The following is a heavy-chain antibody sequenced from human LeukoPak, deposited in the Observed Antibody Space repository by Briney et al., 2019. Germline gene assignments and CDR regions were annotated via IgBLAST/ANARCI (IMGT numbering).Heavy chain of an antibody. CDR1: GFTFSSYT. CDR3: AREVDYVFDF. CDR2: ISGSGGST. V-gene: IGHV3-23*01. D-gene: IGHD4-17*01. Sequence: GGSLRLSCAASGFTFSSYTMSWVRQAPGKGLEWVSVISGSGGSTYYADSVKGRFTISRDNAKNSLYLQMSSLRVEDTAVYYCAREVDYVFDFRGQGTLVTVSS. J-gene: IGHJ4*02.